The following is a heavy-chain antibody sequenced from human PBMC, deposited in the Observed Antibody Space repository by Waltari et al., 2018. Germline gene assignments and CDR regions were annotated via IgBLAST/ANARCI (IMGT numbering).Heavy chain of an antibody. Sequence: VPLVQSGTEVKKPGASVNVSCQASGYSFTDYHLHWVRQTPGQGLGWLGWINPKNGDTGYAQNFLGRVTMTRDTSINTVYMDLSGLRSDDTAVFYCARDPGPIVGAPDYWGQGTLVTVSS. D-gene: IGHD1-26*01. CDR2: INPKNGDT. CDR3: ARDPGPIVGAPDY. V-gene: IGHV1-2*02. CDR1: GYSFTDYH. J-gene: IGHJ4*02.